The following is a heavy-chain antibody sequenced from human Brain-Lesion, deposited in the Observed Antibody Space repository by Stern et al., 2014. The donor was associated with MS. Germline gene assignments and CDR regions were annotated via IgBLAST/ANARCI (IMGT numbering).Heavy chain of an antibody. CDR2: FDPEDGET. CDR3: ATLSPGAGGNYYRHFDY. Sequence: VHLVESGAEVKKPGASVKVSCKVSGYTLTELSMHWVRQAPRKGLEWMGGFDPEDGETIYAQKFQGRVTMNEDTSTDTAYMELSSLRSEDTAVYYCATLSPGAGGNYYRHFDYWGQGTLVTVSS. J-gene: IGHJ4*02. V-gene: IGHV1-24*01. CDR1: GYTLTELS. D-gene: IGHD1-26*01.